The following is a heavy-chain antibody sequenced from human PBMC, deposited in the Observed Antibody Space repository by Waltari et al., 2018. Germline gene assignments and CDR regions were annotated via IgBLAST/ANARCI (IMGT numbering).Heavy chain of an antibody. Sequence: QVQQQESGPGLVKPSETLSLTCTVSGGSISSYYWSWIRQPPGKGLEWIGYIYYSGSTNYNPSLKSRVTISVDTSKNQFSLKLSSVTAADTAVYYCARVGYGGYFDYWGQGTLVTVSS. J-gene: IGHJ4*02. CDR1: GGSISSYY. V-gene: IGHV4-59*08. D-gene: IGHD5-12*01. CDR3: ARVGYGGYFDY. CDR2: IYYSGST.